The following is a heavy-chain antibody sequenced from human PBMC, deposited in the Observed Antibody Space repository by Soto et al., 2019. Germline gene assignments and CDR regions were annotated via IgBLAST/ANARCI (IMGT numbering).Heavy chain of an antibody. CDR2: IIPNFGTG. D-gene: IGHD1-26*01. CDR1: GGAFSSYA. J-gene: IGHJ4*02. Sequence: SVKVSCKAFGGAFSSYAISWVRQAPGQGLEWMGGIIPNFGTGKYAQKFQGRVTITADDSTSTAYMELSSLTSEDTAVYYCASGGSYFHYPDYWGQGTLVTVSS. V-gene: IGHV1-69*13. CDR3: ASGGSYFHYPDY.